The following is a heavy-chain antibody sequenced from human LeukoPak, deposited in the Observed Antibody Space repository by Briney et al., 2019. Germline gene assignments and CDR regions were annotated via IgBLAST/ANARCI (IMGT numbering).Heavy chain of an antibody. J-gene: IGHJ4*02. CDR2: IWPGDSET. V-gene: IGHV5-51*01. Sequence: GESLKISCKASGYKFTNYWIGCVRQMPGKGLEWMTIIWPGDSETRYSPSFQGQDTISVDKSIDTMYLQWSSLKASDTAMYYCARALRTGQGDYVPVLWGQGTLVTVSS. CDR1: GYKFTNYW. CDR3: ARALRTGQGDYVPVL. D-gene: IGHD4-17*01.